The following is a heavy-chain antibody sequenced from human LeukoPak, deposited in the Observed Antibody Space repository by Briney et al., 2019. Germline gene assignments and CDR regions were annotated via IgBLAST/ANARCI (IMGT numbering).Heavy chain of an antibody. J-gene: IGHJ6*03. CDR2: IRSKANSYAT. V-gene: IGHV3-73*01. D-gene: IGHD6-19*01. CDR1: GFTFSGSA. Sequence: GSLRLSCAASGFTFSGSAMHWVRQASGKGLEWVGRIRSKANSYATAYAASVKGRFTISRDDSKNTAYLQMNSLKTEDTAVYYCTRRVRGAVAGTRTLAPHYYYYYMDVWGKGTTVTVSS. CDR3: TRRVRGAVAGTRTLAPHYYYYYMDV.